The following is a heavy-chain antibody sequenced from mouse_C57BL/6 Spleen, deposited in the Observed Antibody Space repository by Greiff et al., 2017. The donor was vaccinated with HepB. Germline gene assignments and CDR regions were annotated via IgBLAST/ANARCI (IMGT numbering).Heavy chain of an antibody. CDR2: IYPGDGDT. CDR3: ARDHYGSSYAMDY. J-gene: IGHJ4*01. CDR1: GYAFSSSW. Sequence: QVQLQQSGPELVKPGASVKISCKASGYAFSSSWMNWVKQRPGKGLEWIGRIYPGDGDTNYNGKFKGKATLTADKSSSTAYMQLSSLTSEDSAVYFCARDHYGSSYAMDYWGQGTSVTVSS. V-gene: IGHV1-82*01. D-gene: IGHD1-1*01.